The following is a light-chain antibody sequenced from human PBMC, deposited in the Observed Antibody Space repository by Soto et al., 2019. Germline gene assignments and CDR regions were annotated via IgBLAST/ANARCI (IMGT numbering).Light chain of an antibody. CDR1: QNVSRR. CDR2: DAS. CDR3: QQYNGYSLYTNS. J-gene: IGKJ2*03. Sequence: DLQMTQSPATLSASVGDRLTITCRASQNVSRRLAWYQQKPGKAPKLLIYDASTLENGVPSRFSGSGSGTEFTLTISGLQPDDFATYYCQQYNGYSLYTNSFGQGTKLEIK. V-gene: IGKV1-5*01.